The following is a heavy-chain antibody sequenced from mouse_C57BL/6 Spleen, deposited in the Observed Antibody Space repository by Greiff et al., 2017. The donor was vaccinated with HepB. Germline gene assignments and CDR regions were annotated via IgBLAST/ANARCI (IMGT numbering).Heavy chain of an antibody. D-gene: IGHD1-1*02. Sequence: EVKVVESGGGLVKPGGSLKLSCAASGFTFSSYAMSWVRQTPEKRLEWVATISDGGSYTYYPDNVKGRFTISRDNAKNNLYLQMSHLKSEDTAMYYCATGDYFDYWGQGTTLTVSS. CDR1: GFTFSSYA. V-gene: IGHV5-4*03. CDR2: ISDGGSYT. CDR3: ATGDYFDY. J-gene: IGHJ2*01.